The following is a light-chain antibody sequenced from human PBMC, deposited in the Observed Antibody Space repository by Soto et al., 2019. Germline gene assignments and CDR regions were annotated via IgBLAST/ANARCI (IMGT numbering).Light chain of an antibody. J-gene: IGLJ1*01. CDR3: TSYTSSSTYV. Sequence: QSVLTQPASVSGSPGQSITISCTGTSSDVGGYNYVFWYQHPPGKAPKLMIYDVTNRPSGVSNRFSGSKSGNTASLTISGLQAEDEADYYCTSYTSSSTYVFGTGTK. CDR2: DVT. V-gene: IGLV2-14*03. CDR1: SSDVGGYNY.